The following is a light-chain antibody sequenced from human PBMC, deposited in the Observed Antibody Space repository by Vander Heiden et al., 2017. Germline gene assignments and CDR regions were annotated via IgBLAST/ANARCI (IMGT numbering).Light chain of an antibody. CDR1: QNINSW. J-gene: IGKJ2*01. Sequence: DIQMTQSPSTLSASVGDRVTVTCRASQNINSWLAWYQQKPGKAPKLLIYKASSLESGVPSRFSGSGSGTEFTLTISSLQPDDFATYYCQQYNTFSPAFGQGTKLEI. CDR3: QQYNTFSPA. V-gene: IGKV1-5*03. CDR2: KAS.